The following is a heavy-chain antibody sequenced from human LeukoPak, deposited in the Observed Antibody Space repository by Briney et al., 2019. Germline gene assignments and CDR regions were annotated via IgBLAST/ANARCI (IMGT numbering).Heavy chain of an antibody. D-gene: IGHD1-26*01. V-gene: IGHV4-39*07. Sequence: PSETLSLTCTVSGDSISRSSYYWGWIRQPPGKGLEWIGSIYYSGTTYYDLSLKSRVTISVDTSKNQFSMKLSSVTAADTAVYYCARGQWEVRFDYWGQGTPVTVSS. J-gene: IGHJ4*02. CDR1: GDSISRSSYY. CDR3: ARGQWEVRFDY. CDR2: IYYSGTT.